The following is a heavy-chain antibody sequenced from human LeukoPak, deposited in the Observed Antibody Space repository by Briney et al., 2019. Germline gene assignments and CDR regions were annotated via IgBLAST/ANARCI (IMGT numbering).Heavy chain of an antibody. CDR1: GFTFSDYY. Sequence: GGSLRLSCAASGFTFSDYYMTWIRQAPGKGLECLAYISSSGSDIYYADSVKGRFTISRDNSKNSLYLQMNSLRAEDAAVYYCAIIGMTFDWTLDYWGQGTLVTVSS. CDR3: AIIGMTFDWTLDY. D-gene: IGHD3-9*01. CDR2: ISSSGSDI. V-gene: IGHV3-11*04. J-gene: IGHJ4*02.